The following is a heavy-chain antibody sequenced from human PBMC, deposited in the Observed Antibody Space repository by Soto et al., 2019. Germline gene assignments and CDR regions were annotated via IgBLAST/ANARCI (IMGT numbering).Heavy chain of an antibody. CDR2: ISGSGSGT. V-gene: IGHV3-23*01. J-gene: IGHJ4*02. Sequence: VQLLESGGGLVQPGGSLRLSCAVSGFTFSTYAMNWVRQAPGKGLEWLSLISGSGSGTYYADSVKGRFTISRDNFENTLYLQMNSLRAEDTAVYYCAKDQGNTIVGASRGFAHWGQGTLVTVSS. D-gene: IGHD1-26*01. CDR1: GFTFSTYA. CDR3: AKDQGNTIVGASRGFAH.